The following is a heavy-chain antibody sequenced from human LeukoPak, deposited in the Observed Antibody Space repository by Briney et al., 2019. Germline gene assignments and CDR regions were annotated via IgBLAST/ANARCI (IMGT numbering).Heavy chain of an antibody. Sequence: ASVKVSCKASGYTFTGYYMHWVRQAPGQGLEWMGWINPNSGGTNNAQKFQGRVTMTRDTSISAAYMELSRLRFEDTAVYYCTRHVEYCSGGSCYLYNYWGQGTLVTVSS. D-gene: IGHD2-15*01. J-gene: IGHJ4*02. CDR3: TRHVEYCSGGSCYLYNY. V-gene: IGHV1-2*02. CDR1: GYTFTGYY. CDR2: INPNSGGT.